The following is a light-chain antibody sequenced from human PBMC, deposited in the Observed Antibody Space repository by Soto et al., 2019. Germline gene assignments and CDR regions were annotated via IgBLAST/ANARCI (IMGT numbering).Light chain of an antibody. J-gene: IGKJ1*01. CDR3: QQYNDYWP. CDR2: DAS. V-gene: IGKV1-5*01. CDR1: QSITTW. Sequence: DIHMTQSPSTLSASVGDRVVITCRASQSITTWSAWYQQKPGKAPKLLIYDASSLESGVPSRFSGSGSGTEFTLTISSLQPDDFATYYCQQYNDYWPFGQGPKV.